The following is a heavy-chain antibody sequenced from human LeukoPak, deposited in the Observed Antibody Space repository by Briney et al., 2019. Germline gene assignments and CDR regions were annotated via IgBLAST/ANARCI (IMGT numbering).Heavy chain of an antibody. CDR2: IWYDGSNK. J-gene: IGHJ5*01. CDR3: VRDRYTFGSCWFDS. D-gene: IGHD2-2*02. CDR1: EFSFSDYA. V-gene: IGHV3-33*01. Sequence: PGGSLRLSCAASEFSFSDYAMNWVRQAPGKGLEWVAVIWYDGSNKYYADSVKGRFTISRDNSKKMLYLHMNRLRVKDTAVYYCVRDRYTFGSCWFDSWGQGTQVTVSS.